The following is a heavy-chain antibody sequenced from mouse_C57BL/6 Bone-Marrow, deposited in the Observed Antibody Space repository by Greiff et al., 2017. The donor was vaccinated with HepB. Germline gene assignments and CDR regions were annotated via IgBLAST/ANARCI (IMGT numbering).Heavy chain of an antibody. CDR3: TLFHYYGPKSY. CDR1: GYTFTSYG. D-gene: IGHD1-2*01. CDR2: IYPRSGNT. J-gene: IGHJ3*01. V-gene: IGHV1-81*01. Sequence: VKLMESGAELARPGASVKLSCKASGYTFTSYGISWVKQRTGQGLEWIGEIYPRSGNTYYNEKFKGKATLTADKSSSTAYMELRSLTSEDSAVYFYTLFHYYGPKSYWVHSTLVTVSA.